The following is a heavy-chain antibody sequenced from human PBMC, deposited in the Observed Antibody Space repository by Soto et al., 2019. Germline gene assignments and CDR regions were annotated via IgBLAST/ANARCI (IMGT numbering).Heavy chain of an antibody. V-gene: IGHV3-66*01. CDR3: ARVGDIVLVPAGRWGWFDP. Sequence: GSLRLSCAASGFTFSSYAMSWVRQAPGKGLEWVSVIHSGGSTDYADSVKGRFTISRDTSKNTLYLQMNSLRVEDTALYYCARVGDIVLVPAGRWGWFDPWGQGTLVTVSS. CDR1: GFTFSSYA. D-gene: IGHD2-2*01. CDR2: IHSGGST. J-gene: IGHJ5*02.